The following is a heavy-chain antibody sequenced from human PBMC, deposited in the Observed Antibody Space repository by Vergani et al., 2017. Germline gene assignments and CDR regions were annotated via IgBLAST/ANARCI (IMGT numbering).Heavy chain of an antibody. Sequence: QVQLQESCPGLVKPSETLSLTCIVSGGSISPYYWSWIRQPAGKGLEWIGRSYTRESTNYHPSLKSRVTMSVDTSKNQFSLKLSSVTAADTAVYYCAREYSSSVGFLAYWVQGTLVTVSS. CDR2: SYTREST. CDR1: GGSISPYY. J-gene: IGHJ4*02. D-gene: IGHD6-6*01. V-gene: IGHV4-4*07. CDR3: AREYSSSVGFLAY.